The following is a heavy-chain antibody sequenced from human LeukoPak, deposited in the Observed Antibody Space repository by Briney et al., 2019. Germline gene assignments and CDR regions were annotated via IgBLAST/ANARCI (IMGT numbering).Heavy chain of an antibody. CDR1: GGSISSGGYS. J-gene: IGHJ4*02. CDR3: ARGGDPFDY. Sequence: SETLSLTFAVSGGSISSGGYSWSWIRQPPGKGLEWIGYIYHSGSTYYNPSLKSRVTISVDRSKNQFSLKLSSVTAADTAVYYCARGGDPFDYWGQGTLVTVSS. V-gene: IGHV4-30-2*01. CDR2: IYHSGST. D-gene: IGHD7-27*01.